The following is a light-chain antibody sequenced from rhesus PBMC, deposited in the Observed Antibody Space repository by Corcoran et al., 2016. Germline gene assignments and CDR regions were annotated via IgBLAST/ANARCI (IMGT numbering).Light chain of an antibody. CDR3: QQYNSLLT. CDR1: QGVSSY. J-gene: IGKJ4*01. V-gene: IGKV1-32*01. Sequence: DIQMTQSPSSLSASVGDRVTITCRASQGVSSYLNWYQQKPGKAPKLLIYSANRLESGVPSRLSGSGSGTEFTLTISSLQPEDFATYYRQQYNSLLTFGGGTKVELK. CDR2: SAN.